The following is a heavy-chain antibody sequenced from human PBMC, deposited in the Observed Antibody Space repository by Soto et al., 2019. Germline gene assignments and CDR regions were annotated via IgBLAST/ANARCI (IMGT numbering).Heavy chain of an antibody. Sequence: XETLSLTCAVYGGSFSGYYWSWIRQPPGKGLEWIGEINHSGSTNYNPSLKSRVTISVDTSKNQFSLKLSSVTAADTAVYYGARQGYDILTGYTFAFDIWGQGTMVT. CDR1: GGSFSGYY. J-gene: IGHJ3*02. CDR2: INHSGST. V-gene: IGHV4-34*01. CDR3: ARQGYDILTGYTFAFDI. D-gene: IGHD3-9*01.